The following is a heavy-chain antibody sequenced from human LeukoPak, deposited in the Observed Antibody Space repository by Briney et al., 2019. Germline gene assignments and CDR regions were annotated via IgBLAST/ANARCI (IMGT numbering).Heavy chain of an antibody. CDR2: ISYDGTNK. D-gene: IGHD3-9*01. CDR1: GFTFSSYA. V-gene: IGHV3-30-3*01. Sequence: PGRSLRLSCAASGFTFSSYAIHWVRRAPGKGLEWVAIISYDGTNKYYADSVRGRFTISRDNSKNTLYLQMNSLRAEDTAVYYCARDFGWLSGFDNWGQGTLVTVSS. J-gene: IGHJ4*02. CDR3: ARDFGWLSGFDN.